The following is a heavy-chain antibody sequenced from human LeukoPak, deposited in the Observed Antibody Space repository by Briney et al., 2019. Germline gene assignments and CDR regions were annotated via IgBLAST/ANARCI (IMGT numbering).Heavy chain of an antibody. Sequence: GGSLRLSCAASGFTFSSYEMNWVRQAPGKGLEWVSYISCSGSTIYYADSVKGRFTISRDNAKNSLYLQMNSLRAEDTAVYYCARLIAVAGTVDYWGQGTLVTVSS. CDR1: GFTFSSYE. J-gene: IGHJ4*02. CDR3: ARLIAVAGTVDY. CDR2: ISCSGSTI. D-gene: IGHD6-19*01. V-gene: IGHV3-48*03.